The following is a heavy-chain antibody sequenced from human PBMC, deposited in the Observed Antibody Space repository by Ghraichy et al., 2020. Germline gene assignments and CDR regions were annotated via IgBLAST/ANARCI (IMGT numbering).Heavy chain of an antibody. V-gene: IGHV1-69*13. D-gene: IGHD5-18*01. Sequence: VKVSCKASGGTFSSYAISWVRQAPGQGLEWMGGIIPIFGTANYAQKFQGRVTITADESTSTAYMELSSLRSEDTAVYYCARQGGIQLWTVFDYWGQGTLVTVSS. J-gene: IGHJ4*02. CDR2: IIPIFGTA. CDR3: ARQGGIQLWTVFDY. CDR1: GGTFSSYA.